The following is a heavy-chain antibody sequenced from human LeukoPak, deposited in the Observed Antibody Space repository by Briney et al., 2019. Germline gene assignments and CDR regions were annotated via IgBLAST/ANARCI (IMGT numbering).Heavy chain of an antibody. D-gene: IGHD2-2*01. Sequence: PSETLSLTCTVSGGSISSYYWSWIRQPPGKGLEWIGYIYYSGSTNYNPPLKSRVTISVDTSKNQFSLKLSSVTAADTAVYYCARVPAVPAAQDYYYYGMDVWGQGTTVTVSS. J-gene: IGHJ6*02. CDR1: GGSISSYY. CDR2: IYYSGST. CDR3: ARVPAVPAAQDYYYYGMDV. V-gene: IGHV4-59*01.